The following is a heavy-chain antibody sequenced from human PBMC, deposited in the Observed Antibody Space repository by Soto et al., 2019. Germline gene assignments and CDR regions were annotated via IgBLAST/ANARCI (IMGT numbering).Heavy chain of an antibody. J-gene: IGHJ4*02. Sequence: EVQLLESGGGLVQPGGSLRLSCAASGFSFASYAMNWVRQAPGKGLEWVSGIRGSGGSTYCADSVKGRFTISRDNSKNTLYLQLSSLRVEDTAVYYCAKGFGISWQYYLDYWGQGTLVTVSS. D-gene: IGHD3-10*01. CDR3: AKGFGISWQYYLDY. V-gene: IGHV3-23*01. CDR1: GFSFASYA. CDR2: IRGSGGST.